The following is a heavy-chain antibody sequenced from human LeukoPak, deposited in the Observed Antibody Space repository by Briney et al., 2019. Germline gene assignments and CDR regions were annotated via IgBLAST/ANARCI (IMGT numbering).Heavy chain of an antibody. V-gene: IGHV4-59*01. CDR2: IYYSGST. CDR1: GGSISSYY. D-gene: IGHD3-16*01. J-gene: IGHJ4*02. Sequence: ASETLSLTCTVSGGSISSYYWSWIRQPPGKGLEWIGYIYYSGSTNYNPSLKSRVTISVDTSKNQFSLKLSSVTAADTAVYYCARGLNRYYLDYWGQGTLVTVSS. CDR3: ARGLNRYYLDY.